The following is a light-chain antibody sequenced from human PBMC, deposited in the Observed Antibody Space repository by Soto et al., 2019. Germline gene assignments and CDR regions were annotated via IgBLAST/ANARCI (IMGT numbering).Light chain of an antibody. CDR2: KAS. Sequence: DIQMTQSPSTLSASVGDRVTITCRASQSISSWLAWYQRKPGKAPKLLIYKASTIESGVPSRFSGSGSGTEFTLTISSLQPDDFATYYCQQYNRYYTFGQGTKLEIK. CDR3: QQYNRYYT. J-gene: IGKJ2*01. V-gene: IGKV1-5*03. CDR1: QSISSW.